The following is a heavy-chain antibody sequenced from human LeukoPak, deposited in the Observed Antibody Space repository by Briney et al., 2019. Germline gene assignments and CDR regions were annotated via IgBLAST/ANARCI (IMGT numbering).Heavy chain of an antibody. CDR3: ASLTYDFWSGYYTN. V-gene: IGHV4-59*01. D-gene: IGHD3-3*01. Sequence: SETLSLTCTVSGGSISSYYWSWIRQPPGKGLEWIGYIYYSGSTNYNPSLKSRVTISVDTSKNQFSLKLSSVTAADTAVYYCASLTYDFWSGYYTNWGQGTLVTVSS. CDR1: GGSISSYY. CDR2: IYYSGST. J-gene: IGHJ4*02.